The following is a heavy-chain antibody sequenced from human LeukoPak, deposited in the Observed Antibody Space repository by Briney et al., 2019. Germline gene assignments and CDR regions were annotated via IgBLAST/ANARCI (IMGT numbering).Heavy chain of an antibody. D-gene: IGHD2-15*01. V-gene: IGHV3-23*01. CDR1: GFTFSSYG. J-gene: IGHJ4*02. CDR2: ISDSGSST. Sequence: GGFLRLSCAASGFTFSSYGMSWVRQAPGKRLEWVSGISDSGSSTYYADSVKGRFTISRDNSKNTMYLQMNSLRAEDTAVYYCAKVVAWVDYWGQGTLVTVSS. CDR3: AKVVAWVDY.